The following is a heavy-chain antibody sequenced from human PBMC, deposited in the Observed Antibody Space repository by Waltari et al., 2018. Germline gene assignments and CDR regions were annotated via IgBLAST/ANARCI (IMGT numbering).Heavy chain of an antibody. CDR1: GFTFSSSA. Sequence: QVQLVDSGGAVVQPGRSLRLYCAASGFTFSSSALHWFRQAPGKGLEWVAVIWYDGSNKYYADSVKGRFTISRDNSKNTLYLQMNSLRAEDTAMYYCAKESVGAEPGYWGQGTLVTVSS. D-gene: IGHD1-26*01. J-gene: IGHJ4*02. V-gene: IGHV3-30*18. CDR3: AKESVGAEPGY. CDR2: IWYDGSNK.